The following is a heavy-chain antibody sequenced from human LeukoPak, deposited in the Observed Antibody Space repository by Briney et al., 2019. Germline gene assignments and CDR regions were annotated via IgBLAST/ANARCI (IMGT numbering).Heavy chain of an antibody. J-gene: IGHJ4*02. Sequence: NSSETLSLTCTVSGGSISSSSYYWSWIRQPPGKGLEWIGEINHSGSTNYNPSLKSRVTISVDTSKNQFSLKLSSVTAADTAVYYCASGSYTEASRLMDWGQGTLVTVSS. CDR3: ASGSYTEASRLMD. V-gene: IGHV4-39*07. CDR1: GGSISSSSYY. CDR2: INHSGST. D-gene: IGHD1-26*01.